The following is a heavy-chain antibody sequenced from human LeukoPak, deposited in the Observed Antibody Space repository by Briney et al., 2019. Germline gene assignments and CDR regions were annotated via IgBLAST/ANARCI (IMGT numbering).Heavy chain of an antibody. CDR2: ISAYNGNT. D-gene: IGHD1-26*01. J-gene: IGHJ4*02. CDR1: GGTFSSYA. CDR3: ARDLGATTFNGY. V-gene: IGHV1-18*01. Sequence: ASVKVSCKASGGTFSSYAISWVRQAPGQGLEWMGWISAYNGNTNYAQKLQGRVTMTTDTSTSTAYMELRSLRSDDTAVYYCARDLGATTFNGYWGQGTLVTVSS.